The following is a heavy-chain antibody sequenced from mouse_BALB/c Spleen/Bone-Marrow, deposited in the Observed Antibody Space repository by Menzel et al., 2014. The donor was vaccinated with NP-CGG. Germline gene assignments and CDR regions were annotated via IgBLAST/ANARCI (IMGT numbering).Heavy chain of an antibody. J-gene: IGHJ4*01. D-gene: IGHD3-2*01. CDR1: GYSLTGYT. CDR2: INPYNGGT. Sequence: EVQLKQSGPELGKPGASMKISCKASGYSLTGYTMNWVKQSHGKNLEWIGLINPYNGGTSYNQKFKGKATLTVVKSSSTAYMDLVSLTSEDSAVYYCARGQLGLKYYAMDYWGQGTSVTVSS. CDR3: ARGQLGLKYYAMDY. V-gene: IGHV1-18*01.